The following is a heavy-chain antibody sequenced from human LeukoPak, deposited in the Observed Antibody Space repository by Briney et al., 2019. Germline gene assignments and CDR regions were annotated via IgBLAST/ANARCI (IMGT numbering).Heavy chain of an antibody. CDR3: ARITLSIDY. J-gene: IGHJ4*02. CDR2: IYYSGST. V-gene: IGHV4-39*01. D-gene: IGHD3-10*01. Sequence: PSETLSLTRTVSGGSISSSSYYWGWIRQPPGKGLEWIGSIYYSGSTYYTPSLKSRVTISVDTSKNQFSLKLSSVTTADTAVYYCARITLSIDYWGQGTLVTVSS. CDR1: GGSISSSSYY.